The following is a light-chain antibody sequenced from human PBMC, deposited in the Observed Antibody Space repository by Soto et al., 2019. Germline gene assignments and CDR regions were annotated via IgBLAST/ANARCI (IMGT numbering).Light chain of an antibody. CDR3: QYYNDYCWT. CDR1: QSISSW. CDR2: KTS. J-gene: IGKJ1*01. Sequence: DIQLTQSTSTLSASVGDRVTITCRASQSISSWLAWYQQKPGKAPNLLIYKTSNLESGVPSRFSGSGSGTEFTLTISSLQTDDFATYYCQYYNDYCWTFGQGTKVEIK. V-gene: IGKV1-5*03.